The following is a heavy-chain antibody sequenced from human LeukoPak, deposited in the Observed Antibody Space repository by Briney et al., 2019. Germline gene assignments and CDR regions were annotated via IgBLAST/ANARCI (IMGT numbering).Heavy chain of an antibody. Sequence: GGSLRLSCAASGFTFSSSAMSWVRQAPGKGLEWVPAISNNGGYTYYADSVQGRFTISRDNSKSTLFLQMNSLRAEDTAVYYCAKQLGYCSDGSCYFPYWGQGTLVTVSS. CDR2: ISNNGGYT. J-gene: IGHJ4*02. D-gene: IGHD2-15*01. CDR1: GFTFSSSA. CDR3: AKQLGYCSDGSCYFPY. V-gene: IGHV3-23*01.